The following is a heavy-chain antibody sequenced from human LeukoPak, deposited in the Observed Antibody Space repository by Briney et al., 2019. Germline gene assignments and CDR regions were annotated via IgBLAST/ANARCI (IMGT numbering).Heavy chain of an antibody. D-gene: IGHD5-18*01. J-gene: IGHJ3*02. CDR2: MNPNSGNT. CDR3: AYQFQRGYRLTYLDI. Sequence: GASVKVSCKASGYTFASYDINWVRQATGQGLEWMGWMNPNSGNTGYAQKFQGRVTITKNTSISTAYMELSSLRSEDTAVYYCAYQFQRGYRLTYLDIWGQGTMVTVSS. V-gene: IGHV1-8*01. CDR1: GYTFASYD.